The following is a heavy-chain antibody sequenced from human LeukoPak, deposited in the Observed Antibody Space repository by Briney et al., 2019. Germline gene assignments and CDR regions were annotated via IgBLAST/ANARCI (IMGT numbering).Heavy chain of an antibody. CDR3: ARLYYDFWSVYYSDNGNIYMDV. CDR2: ISYDGSNK. V-gene: IGHV3-30*03. Sequence: GGSLRLSCAASGFTFSSYAMSWVRQAPGKGLEWVAVISYDGSNKYYADSVKGRFTISRDNAKNTLYLQMNSLRAEDTAVYYCARLYYDFWSVYYSDNGNIYMDVWGKGTTVTVSS. D-gene: IGHD3-3*01. J-gene: IGHJ6*03. CDR1: GFTFSSYA.